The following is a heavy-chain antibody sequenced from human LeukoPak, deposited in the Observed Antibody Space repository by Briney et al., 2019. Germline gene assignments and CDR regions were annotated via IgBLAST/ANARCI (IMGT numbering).Heavy chain of an antibody. V-gene: IGHV3-23*01. J-gene: IGHJ4*02. CDR1: GFTFSSYA. CDR2: ISGSGGST. Sequence: GGSLRLSRAASGFTFSSYAMSWVRQAPGKGLEWVSAISGSGGSTYYADSVKGRFTISRDNSKNTLYLQMNSLRAEDTAVYYCAKGELLWFGELSATLDYWGQGTLVTVSS. D-gene: IGHD3-10*01. CDR3: AKGELLWFGELSATLDY.